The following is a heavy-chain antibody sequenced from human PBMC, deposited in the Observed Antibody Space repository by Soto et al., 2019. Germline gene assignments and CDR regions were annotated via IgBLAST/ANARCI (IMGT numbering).Heavy chain of an antibody. CDR1: GGSISSGGYS. D-gene: IGHD1-26*01. CDR2: IYHSGSTYIYYSGTT. V-gene: IGHV4-30-2*01. J-gene: IGHJ4*02. CDR3: ARREIQDPIDY. Sequence: PSETLSLTCAVSGGSISSGGYSWRWIRQPPGKGLEWIGYIYHSGSTYIYYSGTTYYNPSLKSRVTMSVDTSKNQFSLKLTSVTAVDTAVYYCARREIQDPIDYWGQGTLVTVSS.